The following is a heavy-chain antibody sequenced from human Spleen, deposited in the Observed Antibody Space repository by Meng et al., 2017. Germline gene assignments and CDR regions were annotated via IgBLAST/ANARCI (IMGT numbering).Heavy chain of an antibody. Sequence: GESLKISCVASGFTVSDYYMSWIRQAPGRGPEWISYISDTGRAVYYADSVKGRFTLSRDNAKNSLSLQLNSLTAEDTAVYYCARHSKYDWSDRYYFEDWGHGTLVTVSS. CDR2: ISDTGRAV. J-gene: IGHJ4*01. D-gene: IGHD1-1*01. CDR3: ARHSKYDWSDRYYFED. V-gene: IGHV3-11*01. CDR1: GFTVSDYY.